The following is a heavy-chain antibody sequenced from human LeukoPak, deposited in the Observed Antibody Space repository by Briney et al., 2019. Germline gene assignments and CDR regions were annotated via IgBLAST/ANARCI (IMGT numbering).Heavy chain of an antibody. CDR1: GFTFDDYA. Sequence: QPGRSLRLSCAASGFTFDDYAMHWVRQAPGKGLEWVSGISWNSGSIGYADSAKGRFTISRDNAKNSLYLQMNSLRAEDMALYYCAKGNTGSYYYYYMDVWGKGTTVTVSS. CDR2: ISWNSGSI. CDR3: AKGNTGSYYYYYMDV. D-gene: IGHD7-27*01. V-gene: IGHV3-9*03. J-gene: IGHJ6*03.